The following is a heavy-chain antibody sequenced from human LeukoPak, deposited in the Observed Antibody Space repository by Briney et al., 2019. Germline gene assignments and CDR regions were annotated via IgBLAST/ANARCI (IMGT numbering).Heavy chain of an antibody. V-gene: IGHV3-23*01. CDR2: ISCSGDST. CDR3: AKSFRSTSLDY. D-gene: IGHD2-2*01. CDR1: GFTFRSYG. Sequence: GGSLSLSCAASGFTFRSYGMTWVRQAPGQGLEWVSAISCSGDSTYYADSVKGRFTISRDNSRNTLYLQMNSLRAGDTAVYYCAKSFRSTSLDYWGQGTLVTVSS. J-gene: IGHJ4*02.